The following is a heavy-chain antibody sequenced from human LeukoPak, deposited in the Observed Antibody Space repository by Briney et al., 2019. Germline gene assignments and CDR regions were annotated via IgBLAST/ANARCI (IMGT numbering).Heavy chain of an antibody. CDR1: GLTFSSYG. J-gene: IGHJ4*02. Sequence: GRSLRLSCAASGLTFSSYGMHWVRQAPGKGLEWVAVISYDGSNKYYADSVKGRFTISRDNSKNTLYLQMNSLRAEDTAVYYCAKDPGDGYNPYFDYWGQGTLVTVSS. CDR2: ISYDGSNK. V-gene: IGHV3-30*18. CDR3: AKDPGDGYNPYFDY. D-gene: IGHD5-24*01.